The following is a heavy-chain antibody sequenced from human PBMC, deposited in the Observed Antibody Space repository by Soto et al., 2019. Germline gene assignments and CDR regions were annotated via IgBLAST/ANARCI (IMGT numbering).Heavy chain of an antibody. V-gene: IGHV3-30-3*01. J-gene: IGHJ6*02. D-gene: IGHD1-1*01. CDR2: ISYEGSNT. CDR1: GFTFDTYG. CDR3: ARVTPGNNLYYFSGLDF. Sequence: QVHLVESGGGVVQPGKSLRLSCVASGFTFDTYGTHWVRQAPGKGLQWVALISYEGSNTYYADSVRGRFTISRDNSKNTLYLQMNTLRPEDTGVYYCARVTPGNNLYYFSGLDFWGQGTSVTVSS.